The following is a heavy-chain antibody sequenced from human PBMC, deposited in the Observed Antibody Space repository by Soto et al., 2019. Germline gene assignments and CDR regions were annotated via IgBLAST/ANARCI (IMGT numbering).Heavy chain of an antibody. CDR2: VHSSGIT. V-gene: IGHV4-61*01. J-gene: IGHJ5*02. CDR1: GGSVSNDNFY. Sequence: SETLSLTCTVSGGSVSNDNFYWIWIRQPPGKGLEWIGYVHSSGITNYNPSLKRRVTISVDTSRNQFSLRLSSVTAADTAVYYCARGLTMGQLPYHFDHWGQGTLVXV. D-gene: IGHD3-16*01. CDR3: ARGLTMGQLPYHFDH.